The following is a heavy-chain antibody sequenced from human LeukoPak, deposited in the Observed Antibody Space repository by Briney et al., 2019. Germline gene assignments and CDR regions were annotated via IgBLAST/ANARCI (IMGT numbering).Heavy chain of an antibody. CDR2: IYYSGST. Sequence: SETPSLTCTVSGGSISSYYWSWIRQPPGKGLEWIGYIYYSGSTNYNPSLKSRVTISVDTSKNQFSLKLSSVTAADTAVYYCAGSVGILTGYYLFDYWGQGTLVTVSS. D-gene: IGHD3-9*01. J-gene: IGHJ4*02. CDR3: AGSVGILTGYYLFDY. CDR1: GGSISSYY. V-gene: IGHV4-59*01.